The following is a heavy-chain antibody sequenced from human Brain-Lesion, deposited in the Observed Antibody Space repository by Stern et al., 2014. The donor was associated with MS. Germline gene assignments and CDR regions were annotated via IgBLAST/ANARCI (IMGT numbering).Heavy chain of an antibody. V-gene: IGHV4-39*01. CDR3: ARHDSVPRPSQLYSARDRGPGYFDY. CDR2: IYYSGLT. D-gene: IGHD1-26*01. J-gene: IGHJ4*02. Sequence: VQLVESGPGLVKPSETLSLTCTVSGGSISSSTYYWAWIRQPPGKGLEWIGNIYYSGLTYYNPSLKCRVPISVDISKNQFSLKLSSVTAADTAIYYCARHDSVPRPSQLYSARDRGPGYFDYWGQGTLVTVSS. CDR1: GGSISSSTYY.